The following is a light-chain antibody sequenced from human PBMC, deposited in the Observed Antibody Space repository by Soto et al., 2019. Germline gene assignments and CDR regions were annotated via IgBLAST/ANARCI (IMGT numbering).Light chain of an antibody. CDR3: QQYGSARRT. CDR2: ATS. CDR1: QSFSSSY. J-gene: IGKJ1*01. Sequence: DIVLTQSPGTLSLSPGERATLSCRASQSFSSSYLAWYQQKPGQAPRLIIYATSTRATGVPDRFSGSGSGTDFTLTISRLEPEDFAVYYCQQYGSARRTFGQGTKVEIK. V-gene: IGKV3-20*01.